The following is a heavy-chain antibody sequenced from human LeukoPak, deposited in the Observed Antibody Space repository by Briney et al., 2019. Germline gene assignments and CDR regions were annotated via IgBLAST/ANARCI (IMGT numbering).Heavy chain of an antibody. CDR3: AKGLNWFDP. D-gene: IGHD2-8*01. CDR2: LSGSGSSV. Sequence: PGGSLRLSCVVSGFTFSNNGMSWVRQAPGKGLEWVSGLSGSGSSVYNADSVRGRLTISRDNSRNTLYLQLDSLRADDTAVYYCAKGLNWFDPWGQGTLVTVSS. CDR1: GFTFSNNG. V-gene: IGHV3-23*01. J-gene: IGHJ5*02.